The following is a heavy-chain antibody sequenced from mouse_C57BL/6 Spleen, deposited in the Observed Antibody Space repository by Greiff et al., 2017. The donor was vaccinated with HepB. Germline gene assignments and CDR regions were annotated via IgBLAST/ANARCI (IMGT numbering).Heavy chain of an antibody. CDR3: ASENWGYWYFDV. CDR2: IYPGSGST. J-gene: IGHJ1*03. CDR1: GYTFTSYW. Sequence: QVQLQQPGAELVKPGASVKMSCKASGYTFTSYWITWVKQRPGQGLEWIGDIYPGSGSTNYNEKFKSKATLTVDTSSSTAYMQLSSPTSEDSAVYYCASENWGYWYFDVWGTGTTVTVSS. V-gene: IGHV1-55*01. D-gene: IGHD4-1*01.